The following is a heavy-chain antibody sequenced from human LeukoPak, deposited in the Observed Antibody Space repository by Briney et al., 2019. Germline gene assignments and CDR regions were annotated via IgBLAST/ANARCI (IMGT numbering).Heavy chain of an antibody. CDR2: IKQDGSEK. CDR1: GFTFRAYW. D-gene: IGHD3-10*01. Sequence: GGSLRLSCAASGFTFRAYWMRWIRQAPGKGLEWVVNIKQDGSEKYYEDSVKGRFTISRDNAKNSVYLQMNSLRVEDTAVYYCARDRASSMDVWGQGTTVTVSS. V-gene: IGHV3-7*01. J-gene: IGHJ6*02. CDR3: ARDRASSMDV.